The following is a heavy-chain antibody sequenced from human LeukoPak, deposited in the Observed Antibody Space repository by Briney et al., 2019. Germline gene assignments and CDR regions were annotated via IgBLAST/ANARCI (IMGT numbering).Heavy chain of an antibody. J-gene: IGHJ4*02. Sequence: GGSLRLSSAASGFTFSGYWMSWVRQAPGKGLEWVATIKQDASEKTYVDSVEGRFTSSRDNAKSSLFLQMDSLRAEGTAVYYCARFGMDAAIDYWGQGTLVTVSS. CDR3: ARFGMDAAIDY. D-gene: IGHD2-15*01. CDR1: GFTFSGYW. V-gene: IGHV3-7*01. CDR2: IKQDASEK.